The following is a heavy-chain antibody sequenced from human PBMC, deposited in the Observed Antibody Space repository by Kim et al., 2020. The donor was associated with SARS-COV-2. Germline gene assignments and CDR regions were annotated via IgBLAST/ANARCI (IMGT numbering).Heavy chain of an antibody. V-gene: IGHV3-48*03. D-gene: IGHD3-3*01. CDR1: GFAFSDYA. CDR3: VLVLDF. Sequence: GGSLRLSCTGSGFAFSDYAFNWVRQAPGKGLEWISYIRNSGDTMSYADSVKGRFTVSRDNAKKTVSLQMNSLRVEDTAVYYCVLVLDFWGQGTAVTVSP. J-gene: IGHJ4*02. CDR2: IRNSGDTM.